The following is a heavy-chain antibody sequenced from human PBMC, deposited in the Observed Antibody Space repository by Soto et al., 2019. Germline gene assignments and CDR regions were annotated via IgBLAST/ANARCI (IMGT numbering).Heavy chain of an antibody. D-gene: IGHD4-17*01. CDR2: IHYSGSF. CDR1: GGSISSDHYH. CDR3: VREDDGGDRDYDGLDV. V-gene: IGHV4-30-4*01. Sequence: QVQLQESGPGLVRPSQTLSLTCTVSGGSISSDHYHWTWIRQTPGKGLEWIGYIHYSGSFYYNPPLQIRVTMSLDTSKNLFSLKLSAVTAADTAVYFCVREDDGGDRDYDGLDVWGQGTTVTVSS. J-gene: IGHJ6*02.